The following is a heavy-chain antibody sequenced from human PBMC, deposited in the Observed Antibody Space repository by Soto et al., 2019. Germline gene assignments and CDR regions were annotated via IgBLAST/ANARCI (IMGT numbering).Heavy chain of an antibody. CDR1: GFTFSSYA. CDR3: AKRRASSWYSGDDAFDI. D-gene: IGHD6-13*01. V-gene: IGHV3-23*01. J-gene: IGHJ3*02. CDR2: ISGSGGST. Sequence: GGSLRLSCAASGFTFSSYAMSWVRQAPGKGLEWVSAISGSGGSTYYADSVKGRFTISRDNSKNTLYLQMNSLRAEDTAVYYCAKRRASSWYSGDDAFDIWGQGTMVTVSS.